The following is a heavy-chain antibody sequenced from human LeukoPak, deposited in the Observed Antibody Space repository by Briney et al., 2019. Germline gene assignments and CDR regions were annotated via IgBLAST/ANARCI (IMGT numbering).Heavy chain of an antibody. V-gene: IGHV3-48*04. D-gene: IGHD1-26*01. CDR3: ARDVGADF. CDR2: ISSSSSTI. J-gene: IGHJ4*02. Sequence: GGSLRLSCAASGFTFSSYSMNWVRQAPGKGLEWVSYISSSSSTIYYADSVKGRFSISRDNTENSLYLQMNNLRVEDTGFYYCARDVGADFWGQGTLVTVSS. CDR1: GFTFSSYS.